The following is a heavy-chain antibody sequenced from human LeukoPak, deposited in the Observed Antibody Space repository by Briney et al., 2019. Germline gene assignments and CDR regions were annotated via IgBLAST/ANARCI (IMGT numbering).Heavy chain of an antibody. CDR1: GGTFSSYA. CDR3: ARERLDYYPHDAFDI. V-gene: IGHV1-69*13. J-gene: IGHJ3*02. D-gene: IGHD3-10*01. CDR2: IIPIFGTA. Sequence: ASVKVSCKASGGTFSSYAISWVRQAPGQGLEWMGGIIPIFGTANYAQKFQGRVTITADESTSTAYMELNSLRSEDTAVYYCARERLDYYPHDAFDIWGQGTMVTVSS.